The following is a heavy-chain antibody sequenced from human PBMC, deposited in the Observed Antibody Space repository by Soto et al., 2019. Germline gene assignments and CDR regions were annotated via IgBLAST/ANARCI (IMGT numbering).Heavy chain of an antibody. D-gene: IGHD6-19*01. CDR1: GFTFSSYA. CDR2: ISYEGSNK. V-gene: IGHV3-30-3*01. J-gene: IGHJ6*02. CDR3: ARVGIAVAGYYYGMDV. Sequence: QVQLVESGGGVVQPGRSLKLSCAASGFTFSSYAIHWVRQAPGKGLEWVAVISYEGSNKYYAESVKGRFTISRYNSKNSLYLQMNSLRAEDTAVYYCARVGIAVAGYYYGMDVWGQGTTVTVSS.